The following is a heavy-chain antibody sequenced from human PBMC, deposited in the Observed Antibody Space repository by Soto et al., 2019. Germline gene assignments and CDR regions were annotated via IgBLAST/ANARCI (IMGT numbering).Heavy chain of an antibody. Sequence: LRLSCAASGFTFSSYWMSWVRQAPGKGLEWVANIKQDGSEKYYVDSVKGRFTISRDNAKNSLYLQMNSLRAEDTAVYYCARDLYYDFLSGYPGAVDIWGQGTMVTVSS. CDR2: IKQDGSEK. CDR3: ARDLYYDFLSGYPGAVDI. V-gene: IGHV3-7*01. D-gene: IGHD3-3*01. CDR1: GFTFSSYW. J-gene: IGHJ3*02.